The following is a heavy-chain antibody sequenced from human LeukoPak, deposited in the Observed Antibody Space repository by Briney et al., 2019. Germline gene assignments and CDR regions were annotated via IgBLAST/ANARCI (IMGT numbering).Heavy chain of an antibody. D-gene: IGHD4-17*01. J-gene: IGHJ4*02. CDR2: INSDGSST. V-gene: IGHV3-74*01. CDR3: FYGDYEEVDY. CDR1: RFTFSSYW. Sequence: GGSLRLSCAASRFTFSSYWMHWVRQAPGKGLVWVSRINSDGSSTSYADSVKGRFTISRDNAKNTLYLQMNSLRAEDTAVYYCFYGDYEEVDYWGQGTLVTVSS.